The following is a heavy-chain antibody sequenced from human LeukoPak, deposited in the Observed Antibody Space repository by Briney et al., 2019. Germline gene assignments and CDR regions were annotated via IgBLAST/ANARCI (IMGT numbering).Heavy chain of an antibody. CDR2: IYHSGST. V-gene: IGHV4-38-2*01. CDR3: ARLLTGDAFDI. D-gene: IGHD7-27*01. Sequence: PSEALSLTCAVSGYSIGSGYYWGWIRPPPGKGLEWIGSIYHSGSTYYNPSLKSRVTISVDTSKNQFSLKLSSVTAADTAVYYCARLLTGDAFDIWGQGTMVTVSS. J-gene: IGHJ3*02. CDR1: GYSIGSGYY.